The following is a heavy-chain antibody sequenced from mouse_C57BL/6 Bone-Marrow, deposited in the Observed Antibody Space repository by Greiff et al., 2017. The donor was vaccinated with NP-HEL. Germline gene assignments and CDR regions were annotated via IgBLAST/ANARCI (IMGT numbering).Heavy chain of an antibody. CDR3: ARWRGMVTFDY. J-gene: IGHJ2*01. V-gene: IGHV1-66*01. D-gene: IGHD2-2*01. Sequence: QVQLQQSGPELVKPGASVKISCKASGYSFTSYYIHWVKQRPGQGLEWIGWIYPGSGNTKYNEKFKGKATLTADTSSSTAYMQLSSLTSEDSAVYYCARWRGMVTFDYWGQGTTLTVSS. CDR1: GYSFTSYY. CDR2: IYPGSGNT.